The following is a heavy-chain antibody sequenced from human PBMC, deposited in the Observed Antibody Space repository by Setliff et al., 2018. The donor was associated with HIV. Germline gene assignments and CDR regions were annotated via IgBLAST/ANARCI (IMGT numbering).Heavy chain of an antibody. Sequence: PGGSLRLSCTASGFTFGDYAMSWVRQAPGKGLEWVGFIRSKAYGGTTEYAASVKDRFTVSRDDSKSIACLQINSLKTEDTAVYYCTRDKGYAFDIWGQGTMVTVSS. V-gene: IGHV3-49*04. CDR2: IRSKAYGGTT. CDR3: TRDKGYAFDI. D-gene: IGHD5-18*01. J-gene: IGHJ3*02. CDR1: GFTFGDYA.